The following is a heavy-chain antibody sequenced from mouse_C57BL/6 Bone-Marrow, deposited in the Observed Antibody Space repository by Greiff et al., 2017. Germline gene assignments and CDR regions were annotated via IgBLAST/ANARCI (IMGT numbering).Heavy chain of an antibody. CDR1: GYTFTDYY. CDR3: AGGHGRSAWYFDG. Sequence: EVQLQQSGPELVKPGASVKISCKASGYTFTDYYMNWVKQSHGKSLEWIGDINPNNGGTSYNQKFKGKATLTVDKSSSTAYMELRSLTSEDSAVYYCAGGHGRSAWYFDGWGTGTTVTVSS. D-gene: IGHD1-1*01. V-gene: IGHV1-26*01. J-gene: IGHJ1*03. CDR2: INPNNGGT.